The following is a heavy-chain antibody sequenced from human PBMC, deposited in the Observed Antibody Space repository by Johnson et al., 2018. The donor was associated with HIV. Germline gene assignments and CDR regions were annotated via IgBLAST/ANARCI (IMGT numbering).Heavy chain of an antibody. CDR1: GFTFSNAW. Sequence: VQLVESGGGLVKPGGSLRLSCEASGFTFSNAWMSWVRQAPGKGLEWVGRIKSKTDGGTTDYAAPVKGRFTISRDDSKNTLYLQMNSLKTEDTAVYYCTTDGGSSSSEEDAFDIWGQGTMVTVSS. CDR3: TTDGGSSSSEEDAFDI. J-gene: IGHJ3*02. CDR2: IKSKTDGGTT. D-gene: IGHD6-13*01. V-gene: IGHV3-15*01.